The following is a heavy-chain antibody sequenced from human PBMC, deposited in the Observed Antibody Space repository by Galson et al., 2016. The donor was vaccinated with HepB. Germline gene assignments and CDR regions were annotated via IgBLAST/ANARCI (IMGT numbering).Heavy chain of an antibody. Sequence: SLRLSCAASGFGFRSYGVHWVRQAPGKGLEWVAVISYDGSNKYQADSVKGRFTISRDNSKNTVYLQMNSLRAEDTAVYYCAKDVGSWYLLLSHYFDYWGQGTLVTVSS. CDR1: GFGFRSYG. J-gene: IGHJ4*02. CDR2: ISYDGSNK. V-gene: IGHV3-30*18. CDR3: AKDVGSWYLLLSHYFDY. D-gene: IGHD2-15*01.